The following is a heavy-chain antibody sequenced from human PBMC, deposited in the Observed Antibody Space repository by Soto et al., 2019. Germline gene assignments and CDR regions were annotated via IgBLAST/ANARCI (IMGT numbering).Heavy chain of an antibody. J-gene: IGHJ6*02. D-gene: IGHD3-22*01. CDR2: IDPSDSYT. CDR1: GYSFTSYW. V-gene: IGHV5-10-1*01. CDR3: ARLLTDYDSSGYYYPYGMDV. Sequence: GESLKISCKGSGYSFTSYWISWVRQMPGKGLEWMGRIDPSDSYTNYSPSFQGHVTISADKSTSTAYLQWSSLKASDTAMYYCARLLTDYDSSGYYYPYGMDVWGQGTTVTVSS.